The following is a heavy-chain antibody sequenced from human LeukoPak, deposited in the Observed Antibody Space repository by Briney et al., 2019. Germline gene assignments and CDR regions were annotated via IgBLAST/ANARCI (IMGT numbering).Heavy chain of an antibody. Sequence: GGSLRLSCAASGFSFSDYAMSWVRQAPGKGLEWVSAISDSGDNPYYAGSVKGRFTISKDNSENTLSLQMYSLRAEDTAVYYCAKDRGGSYFDFDFWGRGTLVTVSS. V-gene: IGHV3-23*01. J-gene: IGHJ4*02. CDR2: ISDSGDNP. CDR1: GFSFSDYA. CDR3: AKDRGGSYFDFDF. D-gene: IGHD1-26*01.